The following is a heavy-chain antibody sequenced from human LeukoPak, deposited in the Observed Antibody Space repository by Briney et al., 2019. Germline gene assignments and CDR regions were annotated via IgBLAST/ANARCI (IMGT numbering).Heavy chain of an antibody. D-gene: IGHD1-26*01. CDR1: GFTFSSYSMN. CDR3: ASLEVGATAD. Sequence: GSLRLSCAASGFTFSSYSMNWVRQAPGKGLEWIGSIYYSGSTYYNPSLKSRVTISVDTSKNQFSLKLSSVTAADTAVYYCASLEVGATADWGQGTLVTVSS. V-gene: IGHV4-59*05. CDR2: IYYSGST. J-gene: IGHJ4*02.